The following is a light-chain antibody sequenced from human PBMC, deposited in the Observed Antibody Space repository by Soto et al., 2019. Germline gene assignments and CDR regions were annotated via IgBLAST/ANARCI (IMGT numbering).Light chain of an antibody. CDR1: SSDVGGYHY. CDR2: EVS. J-gene: IGLJ2*01. Sequence: QSALTQPASVSGSPGQSITISCTGTSSDVGGYHYVSWYQQHPGKAPKLMIYEVSNRSSGVSNRFSGSKSGNTASLTISGLQAEDEADYYCSSYTSSSTVVFGGGTKVTVL. CDR3: SSYTSSSTVV. V-gene: IGLV2-14*01.